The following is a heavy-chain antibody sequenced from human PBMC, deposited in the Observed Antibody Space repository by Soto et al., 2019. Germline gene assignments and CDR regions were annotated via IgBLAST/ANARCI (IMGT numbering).Heavy chain of an antibody. V-gene: IGHV4-34*01. D-gene: IGHD6-6*01. J-gene: IGHJ4*02. CDR1: GGSFKSGSYS. CDR3: ASVPLDY. Sequence: SETLSLTCTVSGGSFKSGSYSWNWIRQPPGKGLEWIGEINHSGSTKYNPSLKSRVTISVDTSKNQFSLKLSSLTAADTAVYYCASVPLDYWGQGTLVTVSS. CDR2: INHSGST.